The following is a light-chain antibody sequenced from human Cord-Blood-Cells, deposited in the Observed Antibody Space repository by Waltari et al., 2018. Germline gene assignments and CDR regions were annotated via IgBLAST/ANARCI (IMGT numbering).Light chain of an antibody. Sequence: EIVLTQSPATLSLSPGERATLSCRASQSVSSYLACYQQKPGQAPRLLIYDASNRATGIPARFSGSGSGTVFTLTISSLEPEDFAVYYCQQRSNWPPTFGQGTRLEIK. CDR3: QQRSNWPPT. J-gene: IGKJ5*01. CDR1: QSVSSY. CDR2: DAS. V-gene: IGKV3-11*01.